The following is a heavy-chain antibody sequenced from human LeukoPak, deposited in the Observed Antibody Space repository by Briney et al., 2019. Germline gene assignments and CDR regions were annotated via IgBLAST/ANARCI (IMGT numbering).Heavy chain of an antibody. CDR1: GFTFSNAW. CDR3: TTDVYI. J-gene: IGHJ4*02. CDR2: IKNKKDGGTT. Sequence: AGGSLRLSCAASGFTFSNAWMTWVRQAPGKGLEWVGRIKNKKDGGTTDYAAPVKGRFTISRDDSKSTLYLEMNSLKIEDTAMYYCTTDVYIWGQGTLVTVSS. V-gene: IGHV3-15*01.